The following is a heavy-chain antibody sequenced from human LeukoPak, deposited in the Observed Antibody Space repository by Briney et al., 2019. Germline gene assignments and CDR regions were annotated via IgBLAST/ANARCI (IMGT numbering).Heavy chain of an antibody. J-gene: IGHJ4*02. CDR3: ARGSRIDY. V-gene: IGHV4-34*01. CDR2: INHSGST. CDR1: GGSFSGYY. Sequence: SETLSLTCAVYGGSFSGYYWSWIRQPPGKGLGWIGEINHSGSTNYNPSLKSRVTISVDTSKNQFSLKLSSVTAADTAVYYCARGSRIDYWGQGTLVTVSS.